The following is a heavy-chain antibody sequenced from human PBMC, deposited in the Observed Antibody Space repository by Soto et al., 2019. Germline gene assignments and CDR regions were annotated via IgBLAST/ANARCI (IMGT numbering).Heavy chain of an antibody. Sequence: GGSLRLSCEASGFAFNKFGMHWVRQAPGKGLEWVAFISYDGSYQYYADSVQGRLTITRDNSMNTLNMRLNSLRREDTAVYYCAKGGEVGGVLGDHWGQGTLVTVSS. J-gene: IGHJ4*02. CDR3: AKGGEVGGVLGDH. CDR2: ISYDGSYQ. CDR1: GFAFNKFG. D-gene: IGHD1-26*01. V-gene: IGHV3-30*18.